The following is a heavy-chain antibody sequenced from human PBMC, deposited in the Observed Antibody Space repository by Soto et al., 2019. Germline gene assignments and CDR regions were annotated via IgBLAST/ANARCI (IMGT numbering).Heavy chain of an antibody. J-gene: IGHJ4*02. CDR1: GFSVSAYA. CDR2: ISSDVNHK. V-gene: IGHV3-30*09. D-gene: IGHD1-1*01. CDR3: ARWEQPLFEY. Sequence: QVQLVESGGGVVQPGRSLRLSCAASGFSVSAYAVHWVRQAPGKGLEWVAVISSDVNHKYYTDSVKGRFAISGDTSTNTVFLHMNSLGPEDTAVYYCARWEQPLFEYWGQGTLVTVSS.